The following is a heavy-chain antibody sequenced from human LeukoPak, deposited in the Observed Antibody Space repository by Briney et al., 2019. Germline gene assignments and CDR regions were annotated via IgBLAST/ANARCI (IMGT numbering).Heavy chain of an antibody. Sequence: PGGSLRLSCAASGFTFSSYGMHWVRQAPGKGLEWVAVISYDGSNKYYADSVKGRFTISRDNSKNTLYLQMNSLRAEDTAVYYCARETMIVGSVMFDPWGQGTLVTVSS. CDR2: ISYDGSNK. V-gene: IGHV3-30*03. J-gene: IGHJ5*02. CDR1: GFTFSSYG. D-gene: IGHD3-22*01. CDR3: ARETMIVGSVMFDP.